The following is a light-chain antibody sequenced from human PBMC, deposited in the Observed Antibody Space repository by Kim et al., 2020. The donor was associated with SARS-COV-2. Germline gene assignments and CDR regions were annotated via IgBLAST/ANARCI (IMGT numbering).Light chain of an antibody. Sequence: GQRVTSSCSGGSSNIGFHTVNWYQHLPGTAPKLLIYSNNQRPSGVPDRISASKSGTSASLAISGLQSDDEADYYCASWDDNLKGFVFGTGTKVTVL. CDR3: ASWDDNLKGFV. CDR1: SSNIGFHT. J-gene: IGLJ1*01. CDR2: SNN. V-gene: IGLV1-44*01.